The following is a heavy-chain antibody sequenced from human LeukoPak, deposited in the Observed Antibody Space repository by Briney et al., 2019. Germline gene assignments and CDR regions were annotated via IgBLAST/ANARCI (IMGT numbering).Heavy chain of an antibody. V-gene: IGHV4-39*01. D-gene: IGHD2-15*01. J-gene: IGHJ5*02. CDR1: GGSISSSSYY. CDR2: IYYSGST. Sequence: SETLSLTCTVSGGSISSSSYYWGWIRQPPGKGLEWIGSIYYSGSTYYNPSLKSRVTISIDTSKNQFSLKLSSVTAVDTAVYYCARRASYCSGGSCYSAWFDPWGQGTLVTVSS. CDR3: ARRASYCSGGSCYSAWFDP.